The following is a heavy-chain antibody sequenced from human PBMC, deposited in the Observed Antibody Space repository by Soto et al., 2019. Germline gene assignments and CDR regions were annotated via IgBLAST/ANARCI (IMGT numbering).Heavy chain of an antibody. D-gene: IGHD2-8*01. CDR2: INHSGST. V-gene: IGHV4-34*01. J-gene: IGHJ6*02. CDR3: ARVWDIVLRHRTRYYYGMDV. Sequence: QVQLQQWGAGLLKPSETLSLTCAVYGGSFSGYYWSWIRQPPGQGLEWIGEINHSGSTNYNPSLKSRVTISVDTSKNQFSLKLSSVTAADTAVYYCARVWDIVLRHRTRYYYGMDVWGQGTTVTVSS. CDR1: GGSFSGYY.